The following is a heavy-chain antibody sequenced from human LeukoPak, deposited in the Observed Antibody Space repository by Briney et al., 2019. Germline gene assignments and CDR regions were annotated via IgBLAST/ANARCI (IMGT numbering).Heavy chain of an antibody. CDR3: AKGPVKYYFAY. CDR2: ISGSAGST. Sequence: GGSLRLSCAASGFTFSYYAMSWVRQAPGKGLEWVSTISGSAGSTYYSDSVKGRFTISRDNSKNTLYMQMNSLRAEDTAVYYCAKGPVKYYFAYWGQGTLVTVSS. D-gene: IGHD3-16*02. CDR1: GFTFSYYA. V-gene: IGHV3-23*01. J-gene: IGHJ4*02.